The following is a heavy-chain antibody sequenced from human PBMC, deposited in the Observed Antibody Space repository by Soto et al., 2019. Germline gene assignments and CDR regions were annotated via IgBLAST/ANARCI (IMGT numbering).Heavy chain of an antibody. Sequence: QVQLVQSGAEVKKPGASVKVSCKASGYTFTSYAMHWVRQAPGQRLEWMGWINAGNGNTKYSQKFQGRFTITRDTSASTAYMELSSLRSEDTAVYYCARDPYGSGHDYYYYMDVWGKGTTVTVSS. D-gene: IGHD3-10*01. CDR3: ARDPYGSGHDYYYYMDV. V-gene: IGHV1-3*01. CDR1: GYTFTSYA. J-gene: IGHJ6*03. CDR2: INAGNGNT.